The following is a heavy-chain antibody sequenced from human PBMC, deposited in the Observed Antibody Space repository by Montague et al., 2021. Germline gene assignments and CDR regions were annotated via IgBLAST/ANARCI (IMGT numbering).Heavy chain of an antibody. V-gene: IGHV3-74*01. CDR1: GFSFSSYW. D-gene: IGHD6-13*01. J-gene: IGHJ3*02. CDR2: ITLNGSST. Sequence: SLRPSCAASGFSFSSYWMHWVRQAPGKGLLWVSRITLNGSSTTFADSVKGRFTTSRDNAKATLYLQMNSLRVEDTAVYYCARNLASAAPGAFDIWAKGQWSPSLQ. CDR3: ARNLASAAPGAFDI.